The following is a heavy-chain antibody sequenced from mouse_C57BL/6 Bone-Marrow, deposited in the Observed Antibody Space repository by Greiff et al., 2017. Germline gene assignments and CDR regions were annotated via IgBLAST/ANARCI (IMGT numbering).Heavy chain of an antibody. CDR2: IDPEDGKT. J-gene: IGHJ3*01. Sequence: VQLQQSGAELVKPGASVKLSCTASGFNIKDYYMHWVKQRTEQGLEWIGRIDPEDGKTKYAPKFQGKATITADTSSNTAYLQLSSLTSEDTAVYYCASGYGGFAYWGQGTLVTVSA. D-gene: IGHD2-2*01. CDR3: ASGYGGFAY. CDR1: GFNIKDYY. V-gene: IGHV14-2*01.